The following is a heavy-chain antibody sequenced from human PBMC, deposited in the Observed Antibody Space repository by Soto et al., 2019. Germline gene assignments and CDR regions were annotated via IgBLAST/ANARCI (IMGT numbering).Heavy chain of an antibody. CDR2: IYYSGST. V-gene: IGHV4-39*01. CDR3: ARHDPGAVAGGGFDY. J-gene: IGHJ4*02. CDR1: GGSISSSSYY. Sequence: SETLSLTCTVSGGSISSSSYYWGWIRQPPGKGLEWIGSIYYSGSTYYNPSLKSRVTISVDTSKNQFSLKLSSVTAADTAVYYCARHDPGAVAGGGFDYWGQGTLVTVSS. D-gene: IGHD6-19*01.